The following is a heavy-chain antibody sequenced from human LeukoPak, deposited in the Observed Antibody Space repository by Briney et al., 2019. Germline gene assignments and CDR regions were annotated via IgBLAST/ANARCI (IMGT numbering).Heavy chain of an antibody. CDR3: ARERYGDYYYGMDV. Sequence: GGSLRVSCTVSGFTFSNFWMSWVRQAPGKGLERVANIKDDGSAKFYLASVEGRFTISRDNAKNSLYLQMNSLRAEDTAVYYCARERYGDYYYGMDVWGQGTTVTVSS. J-gene: IGHJ6*02. D-gene: IGHD4-17*01. V-gene: IGHV3-7*01. CDR1: GFTFSNFW. CDR2: IKDDGSAK.